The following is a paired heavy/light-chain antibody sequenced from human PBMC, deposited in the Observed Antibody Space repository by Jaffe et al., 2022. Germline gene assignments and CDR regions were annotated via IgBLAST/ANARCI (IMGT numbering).Heavy chain of an antibody. Sequence: EVHLVQSGAEVKKPGESLKISCKASGYKFTSYWIGWVRQMPGKGLEWVGNVYPGDSDTRYSPSFQGQITISADKSVTTAYLQWSSLKASDTAMYYCVKNEAVAGPAAYFFDSWGQGTLVTVSS. CDR1: GYKFTSYW. D-gene: IGHD6-19*01. CDR2: VYPGDSDT. CDR3: VKNEAVAGPAAYFFDS. V-gene: IGHV5-51*03. J-gene: IGHJ4*02.
Light chain of an antibody. Sequence: EIVLTQSPGTLSLSPGERATLSCRASQNVGSKYLAWYQQKPGQAPRVLIYGASSRAAGIPDRFSGSGSGTDFNLTISRLEPEDFAVYYCQQYGSSLQTFGGGTKVDIK. CDR3: QQYGSSLQT. CDR1: QNVGSKY. J-gene: IGKJ4*01. V-gene: IGKV3-20*01. CDR2: GAS.